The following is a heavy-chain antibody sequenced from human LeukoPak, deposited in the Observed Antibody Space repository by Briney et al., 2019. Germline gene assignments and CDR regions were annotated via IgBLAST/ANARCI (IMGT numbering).Heavy chain of an antibody. CDR2: IVVGSGNT. J-gene: IGHJ4*02. D-gene: IGHD3-22*01. V-gene: IGHV1-58*02. CDR1: GFTFTSSA. Sequence: SVKVSCKASGFTFTSSAMQWVRQARGQRLEWIGWIVVGSGNTNYAQRFQERVTITRDMSTSTAYMELSSLRSEDTAVYYCAANASYDSSPFDYWGQGTLVTVSS. CDR3: AANASYDSSPFDY.